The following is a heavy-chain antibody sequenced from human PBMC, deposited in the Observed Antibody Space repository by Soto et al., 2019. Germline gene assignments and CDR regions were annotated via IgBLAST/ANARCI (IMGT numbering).Heavy chain of an antibody. CDR2: IIYSGDI. J-gene: IGHJ4*02. CDR1: GASISSYIY. D-gene: IGHD5-12*01. Sequence: ETLSLTCNVSGASISSYIYWGWFRQPPGKVLECIVSIIYSGDIMYNXXLQSRLTXXVYTSKNQFSXKLSSXTSADTAVYYCVRHAQWINRAYWCQGSLLTVSS. CDR3: VRHAQWINRAY. V-gene: IGHV4-39*01.